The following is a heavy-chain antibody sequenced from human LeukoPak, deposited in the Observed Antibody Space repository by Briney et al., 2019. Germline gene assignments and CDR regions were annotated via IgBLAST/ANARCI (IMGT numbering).Heavy chain of an antibody. V-gene: IGHV3-33*01. CDR2: IWFDGSNK. CDR3: ARAVGPFDY. D-gene: IGHD3-16*01. J-gene: IGHJ4*02. CDR1: GFTFSTYG. Sequence: GGSLRLSCAASGFTFSTYGMHWVRQAPGKGLEWVAVIWFDGSNKYYSDSVRGRFTISRDNSENTLYLQMSSLRAEDTAVYYCARAVGPFDYWGQGTLVTVSS.